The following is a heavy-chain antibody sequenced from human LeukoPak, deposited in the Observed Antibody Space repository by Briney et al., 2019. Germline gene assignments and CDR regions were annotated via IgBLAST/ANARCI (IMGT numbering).Heavy chain of an antibody. V-gene: IGHV1-2*04. CDR1: GGTFSSYA. CDR2: INPNSGGT. J-gene: IGHJ6*02. CDR3: ARGITFGGVMVGMDV. Sequence: GASVKVSCKASGGTFSSYAISWVRQAPGQGLEWMGWINPNSGGTNYAQKFQGWVTMTRDTSISTAYMELSRLRSDDTAVYYCARGITFGGVMVGMDVWGQGTTVTVSS. D-gene: IGHD3-16*02.